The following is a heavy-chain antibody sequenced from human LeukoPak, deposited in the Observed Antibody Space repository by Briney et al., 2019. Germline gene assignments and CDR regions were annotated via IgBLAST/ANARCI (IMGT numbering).Heavy chain of an antibody. D-gene: IGHD6-19*01. CDR2: INHSGST. J-gene: IGHJ3*01. CDR3: ARSSGERWLAV. CDR1: GGSISSYY. Sequence: SETLSLTCTVSGGSISSYYWSWIRQPPGKGLEWIGEINHSGSTNYNPSLKSRVTISVDTSKNQFSLKLSSVTAADTAVYYCARSSGERWLAVWGQGTMVTVSS. V-gene: IGHV4-34*01.